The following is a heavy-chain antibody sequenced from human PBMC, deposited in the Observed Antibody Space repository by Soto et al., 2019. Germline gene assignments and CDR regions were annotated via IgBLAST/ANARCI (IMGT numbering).Heavy chain of an antibody. CDR2: ISTNGGST. Sequence: GGSLRLSCAASGFTFSSYAMHWVRQAPGKGLEYVSAISTNGGSTYYVDSVKGRFTISRDNAKNSLYLQMNSLRPEDTAVYYCAREWGSGSCFDYWGQGALVTVSS. D-gene: IGHD3-10*01. CDR1: GFTFSSYA. V-gene: IGHV3-64*02. CDR3: AREWGSGSCFDY. J-gene: IGHJ4*02.